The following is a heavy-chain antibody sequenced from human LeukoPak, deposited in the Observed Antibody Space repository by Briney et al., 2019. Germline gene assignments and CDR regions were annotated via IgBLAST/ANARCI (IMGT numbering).Heavy chain of an antibody. J-gene: IGHJ4*02. V-gene: IGHV3-53*01. D-gene: IGHD5-12*01. CDR1: GFTVSSNY. Sequence: GGSLRLSCAASGFTVSSNYMSWVRQAPGKGLEWVSVIYSGGDTYYADSVKGRFTISRDNSKNTLYLQMNTLRAEDTAVYYCARASGCSGYDPFDYWGQGTLVTVSP. CDR2: IYSGGDT. CDR3: ARASGCSGYDPFDY.